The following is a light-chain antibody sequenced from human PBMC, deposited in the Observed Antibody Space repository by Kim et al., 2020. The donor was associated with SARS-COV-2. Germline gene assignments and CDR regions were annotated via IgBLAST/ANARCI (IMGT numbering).Light chain of an antibody. V-gene: IGLV8-61*01. CDR3: VLFMGSGISL. CDR2: STN. J-gene: IGLJ3*02. Sequence: GGTVPLTCGLRSGSVSTSYYPSWYQQTPGQAPRTLIYSTNTRSSGVPDRFSGSILGNKAALTITGAQADDESDYYCVLFMGSGISLFGGGTQLTVL. CDR1: SGSVSTSYY.